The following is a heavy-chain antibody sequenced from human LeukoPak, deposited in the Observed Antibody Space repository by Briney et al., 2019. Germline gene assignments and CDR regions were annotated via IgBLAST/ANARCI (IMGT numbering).Heavy chain of an antibody. V-gene: IGHV3-30*04. Sequence: GGSLRLSCAASGFTFSSYAMHWVRQAPGKGLEWVAVISYDGSNKYYADSVKGRFTISRDNSKNTLYLQMNSLRAEDTAVYYCARARRSGSYTTYYYYYGMDVWGQGTMVTVSS. J-gene: IGHJ6*02. CDR1: GFTFSSYA. D-gene: IGHD1-26*01. CDR2: ISYDGSNK. CDR3: ARARRSGSYTTYYYYYGMDV.